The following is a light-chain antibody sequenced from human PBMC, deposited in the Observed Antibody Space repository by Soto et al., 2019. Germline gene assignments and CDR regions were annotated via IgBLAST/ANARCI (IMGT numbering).Light chain of an antibody. Sequence: QSALTHPRSVSGSPGQSVTISCTGTSSDVGAYNYVSWYQQHPGKVPKLMIYDVSRRPSGVPDRFSGSKSGNTASLTISGLQADDEADYYCCSYAGSYTVVFGGGTKLTVL. V-gene: IGLV2-11*01. CDR3: CSYAGSYTVV. CDR2: DVS. CDR1: SSDVGAYNY. J-gene: IGLJ3*02.